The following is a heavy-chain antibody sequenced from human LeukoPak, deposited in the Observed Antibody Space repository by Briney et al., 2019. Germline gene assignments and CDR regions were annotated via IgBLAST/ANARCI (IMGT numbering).Heavy chain of an antibody. CDR1: GYIFPTYW. V-gene: IGHV5-51*01. J-gene: IGHJ4*02. Sequence: GESLKISCKGSGYIFPTYWIGWVRQMPGKGLEWMGIIYPGDSDTRYSPSFQGHVTLSAVKSIRTAYLQWSSLRASDTAMYYCAAARTARGYSSGGFDYWGQGTLVTVSS. D-gene: IGHD5-18*01. CDR3: AAARTARGYSSGGFDY. CDR2: IYPGDSDT.